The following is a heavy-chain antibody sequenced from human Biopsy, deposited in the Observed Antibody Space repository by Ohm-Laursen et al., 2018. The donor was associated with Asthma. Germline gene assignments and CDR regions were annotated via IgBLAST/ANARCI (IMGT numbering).Heavy chain of an antibody. V-gene: IGHV3-30*03. J-gene: IGHJ4*02. CDR1: GFAFRSYA. D-gene: IGHD2-15*01. Sequence: SSLRLSCSALGFAFRSYAMNWVRQAPGKGLEWVAVISYDGSITHYADSVKGRFTISRDNSKNTVYLDISSLRIEDTAVFYCGIVVAANPFQGDCWGQGTLVTVSS. CDR2: ISYDGSIT. CDR3: GIVVAANPFQGDC.